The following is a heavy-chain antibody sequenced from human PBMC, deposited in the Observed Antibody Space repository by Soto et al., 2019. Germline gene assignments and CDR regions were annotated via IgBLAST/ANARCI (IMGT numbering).Heavy chain of an antibody. Sequence: PGGSLRLSCAATGFTFSSYAMAWVRQAPGKGLEWISTVSGSGETTYYAHSVKGRFTISRDNSRKTQYLQMNSLRAEDTAVYYCAKDPGETKNWYFDLWGRGTLVTVSS. CDR1: GFTFSSYA. CDR3: AKDPGETKNWYFDL. CDR2: VSGSGETT. V-gene: IGHV3-23*01. J-gene: IGHJ2*01.